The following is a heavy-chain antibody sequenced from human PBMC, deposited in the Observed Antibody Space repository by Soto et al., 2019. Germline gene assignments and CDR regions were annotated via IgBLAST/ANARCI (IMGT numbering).Heavy chain of an antibody. CDR3: AGHLYSGWVHGLDV. J-gene: IGHJ6*02. CDR2: IAPGPSYS. Sequence: PGQSLKFSGAASGFNFGTYWISWVRQMPGKGLERVGGIAPGPSYSFYSPSFQGHGTLSADTCVNTAYLQRCSRKASDRAIYGCAGHLYSGWVHGLDVGGQG. V-gene: IGHV5-10-1*01. D-gene: IGHD6-19*01. CDR1: GFNFGTYW.